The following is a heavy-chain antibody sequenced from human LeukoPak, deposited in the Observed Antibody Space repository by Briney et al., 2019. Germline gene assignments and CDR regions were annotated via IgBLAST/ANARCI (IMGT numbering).Heavy chain of an antibody. CDR1: GGSFSDHS. CDR3: APRLPTDY. V-gene: IGHV4-34*01. Sequence: SETLSLTCAVYGGSFSDHSWSWVRQPPGEGLEWIGEIDHRGSTNYNPSLKSRVTISVDTSKNQFSLRLTSVTAADTAVYYCAPRLPTDYWGQGTLVTVSS. D-gene: IGHD5-12*01. CDR2: IDHRGST. J-gene: IGHJ4*02.